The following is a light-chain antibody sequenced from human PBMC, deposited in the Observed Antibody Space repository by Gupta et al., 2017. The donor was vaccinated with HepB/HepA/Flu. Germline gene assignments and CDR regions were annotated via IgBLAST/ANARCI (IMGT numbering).Light chain of an antibody. J-gene: IGLJ3*02. Sequence: QTVVTKVPSLSVSPVGTATLPGGLCSGPVSTSYYPSWYQQIPGQAPRTLIFSTNTRSSGVPDRFSGSILGNKAALTITGAQADDEAVYYCVLYMGSGIYVFGGGTKLTVL. CDR3: VLYMGSGIYV. CDR2: STN. V-gene: IGLV8-61*01. CDR1: SGPVSTSYY.